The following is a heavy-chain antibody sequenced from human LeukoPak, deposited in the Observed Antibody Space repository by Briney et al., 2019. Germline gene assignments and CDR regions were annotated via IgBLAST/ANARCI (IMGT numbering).Heavy chain of an antibody. Sequence: ASVKVSCKASGYTFTSYGISWVRQAPGQGLEWMGWISAYNGNTNYAQKLQGRVTMTTDTSTSTAYMELRSLRSDDTAVYHCARGLEWLTRRHTWFDPWGQGTLVTVSS. V-gene: IGHV1-18*01. CDR2: ISAYNGNT. J-gene: IGHJ5*02. CDR1: GYTFTSYG. CDR3: ARGLEWLTRRHTWFDP. D-gene: IGHD3-3*01.